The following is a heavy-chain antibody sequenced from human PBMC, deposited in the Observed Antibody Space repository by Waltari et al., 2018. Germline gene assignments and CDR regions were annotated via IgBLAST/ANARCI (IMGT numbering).Heavy chain of an antibody. Sequence: QVQLQESGPGLVKPSETLSLTCTLPGGSISSHYWIWIRQPPVKGLEWIGYIYYSGSTNYNPSLKNRVTISVDTSKNQFSQKLSSVTAADTAVYYCARESYGDYGYYYGMDVWGQGTTVTVSS. D-gene: IGHD4-17*01. CDR1: GGSISSHY. J-gene: IGHJ6*02. CDR3: ARESYGDYGYYYGMDV. V-gene: IGHV4-59*11. CDR2: IYYSGST.